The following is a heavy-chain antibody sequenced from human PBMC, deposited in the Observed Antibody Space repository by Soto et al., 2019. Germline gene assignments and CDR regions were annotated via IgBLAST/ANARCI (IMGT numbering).Heavy chain of an antibody. CDR2: IYHSGST. CDR1: GGSISSSNW. D-gene: IGHD3-10*01. V-gene: IGHV4-4*02. Sequence: SETLSLTCAVSGGSISSSNWWSWVRQPPGKGLEWIGEIYHSGSTNYNPSLKSRVTISVDKSKNQFSLKLSSVTAADTAVYYCARDSRWFGELAAVDAFDIWGQGTMVTVSS. J-gene: IGHJ3*02. CDR3: ARDSRWFGELAAVDAFDI.